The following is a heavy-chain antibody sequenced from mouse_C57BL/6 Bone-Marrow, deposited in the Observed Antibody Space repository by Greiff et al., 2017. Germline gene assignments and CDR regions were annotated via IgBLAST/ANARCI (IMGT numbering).Heavy chain of an antibody. V-gene: IGHV5-6*01. CDR2: ISRGGSYT. Sequence: EVQLVESGGDLVKPGGSLKLSCAASGFTFSSYGMSWVRQTPDKRLEWVATISRGGSYTYYPDSVKGRFTISRDNAKNTLYLQMSSLKSEDTAMYYCARHPRTGFAYWGQGTLVTVSA. D-gene: IGHD2-10*02. CDR1: GFTFSSYG. J-gene: IGHJ3*01. CDR3: ARHPRTGFAY.